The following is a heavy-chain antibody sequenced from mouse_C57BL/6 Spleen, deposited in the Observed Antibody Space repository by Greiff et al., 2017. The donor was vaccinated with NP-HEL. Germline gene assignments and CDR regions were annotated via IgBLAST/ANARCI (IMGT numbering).Heavy chain of an antibody. CDR2: IHPNSGST. Sequence: QVQLQQPGAELVKPGASVKLSCKASGYTFTSYWMHWVKQRPGHGLAWIGMIHPNSGSTNYNEKFKGKATLTVDKSSSTAYMQLSSLTSEDSAVYYCARSFLYFDYWGQGTTLTVSS. CDR1: GYTFTSYW. CDR3: ARSFLYFDY. V-gene: IGHV1-64*01. J-gene: IGHJ2*01.